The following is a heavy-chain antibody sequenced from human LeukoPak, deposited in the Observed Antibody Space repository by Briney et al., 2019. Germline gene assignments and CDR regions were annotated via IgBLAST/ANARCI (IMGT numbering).Heavy chain of an antibody. CDR2: ISYDGSTK. V-gene: IGHV3-30*18. D-gene: IGHD6-13*01. CDR1: GFTFSTYG. J-gene: IGHJ4*02. Sequence: PGGSLRLSCTASGFTFSTYGMHWVRQAPGKGLEWVTLISYDGSTKYYSDSVKGRFTLSRDNSKNTLYLQMNSLRAEDTAVYYCAKDRRYDSSWYGAGDYWGQGTLVTVSS. CDR3: AKDRRYDSSWYGAGDY.